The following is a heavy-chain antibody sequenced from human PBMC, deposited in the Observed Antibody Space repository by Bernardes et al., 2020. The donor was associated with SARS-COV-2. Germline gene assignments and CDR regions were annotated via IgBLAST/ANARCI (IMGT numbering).Heavy chain of an antibody. CDR2: IKQDGSEK. CDR1: GFTFSSYW. V-gene: IGHV3-7*03. Sequence: GSLRLSCAASGFTFSSYWMSWVRQAPGKGLEWVANIKQDGSEKYYVDSVKGRFTISRDNAKNSLYLQMNSLRAEDTAVYYCARANNDFWSGGDIWDYWGQGTLVTVSS. CDR3: ARANNDFWSGGDIWDY. J-gene: IGHJ4*02. D-gene: IGHD3-3*01.